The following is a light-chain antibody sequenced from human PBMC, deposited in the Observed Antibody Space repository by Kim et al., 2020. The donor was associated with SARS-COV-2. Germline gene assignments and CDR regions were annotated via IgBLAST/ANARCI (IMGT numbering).Light chain of an antibody. J-gene: IGLJ1*01. CDR1: SPHIGNNY. V-gene: IGLV1-51*01. CDR3: GTWDSSLSAYV. Sequence: GRNGTISCSGSSPHIGNNYVSWYQQLPGTAPKLLIYDNNKRPSGIPDRFSGSKSGTSATLGITGLQTGDEADYYCGTWDSSLSAYVFGTGTKVTVL. CDR2: DNN.